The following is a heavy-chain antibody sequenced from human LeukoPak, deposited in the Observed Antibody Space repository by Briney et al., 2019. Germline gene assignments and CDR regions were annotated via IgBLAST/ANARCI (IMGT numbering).Heavy chain of an antibody. J-gene: IGHJ4*02. CDR3: ARHTAMAIFDY. Sequence: SETLSLTCAVYGGSFSGYYWSWIRQPPGKGLEWIGEINHSGSTNYNPSLKSRVTISVDTSKNQFSLKLSSVTAADTAVYYCARHTAMAIFDYWGQGTLVTVSS. D-gene: IGHD5-18*01. CDR1: GGSFSGYY. CDR2: INHSGST. V-gene: IGHV4-34*01.